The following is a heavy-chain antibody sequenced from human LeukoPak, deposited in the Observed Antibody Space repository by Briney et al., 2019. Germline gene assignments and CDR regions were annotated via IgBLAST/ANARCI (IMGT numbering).Heavy chain of an antibody. CDR3: ASPYRRDTAMVNAFDI. D-gene: IGHD5-18*01. CDR2: IYPGDSDT. CDR1: GYSFTSYW. J-gene: IGHJ3*02. Sequence: GESLKISCKGSGYSFTSYWIGWVRQMPGKGLEWMGIIYPGDSDTRYSPSFQGQVAISADKSISTAYLQWSSLKASDTAMYYWASPYRRDTAMVNAFDIWGQGTMVTVSS. V-gene: IGHV5-51*01.